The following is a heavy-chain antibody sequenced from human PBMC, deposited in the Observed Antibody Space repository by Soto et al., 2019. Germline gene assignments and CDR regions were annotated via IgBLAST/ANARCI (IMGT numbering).Heavy chain of an antibody. CDR2: ICTRGNTK. Sequence: RQAPVQELDRVSDICTRGNTKYYADSVRVRFTISRDNAKNSLYLPMTSLKADDTDVYYCARDRPDYYGEYYDYWGQGIPVT. V-gene: IGHV3-11*01. D-gene: IGHD4-17*01. CDR3: ARDRPDYYGEYYDY. J-gene: IGHJ4*02.